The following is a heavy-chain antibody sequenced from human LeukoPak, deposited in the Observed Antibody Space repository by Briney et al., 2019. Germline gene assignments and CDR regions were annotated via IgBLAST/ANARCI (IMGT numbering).Heavy chain of an antibody. CDR1: GGSISSYY. CDR2: IYYSGST. D-gene: IGHD5-12*01. V-gene: IGHV4-59*01. CDR3: ARGRYSGYDYLGY. J-gene: IGHJ4*02. Sequence: PSETLSLTCTVSGGSISSYYWSWIRQPPGKGLEWIGYIYYSGSTNYNPSLKSRVTISVDTSKNQFSLKLSSVTAADTAVYYCARGRYSGYDYLGYWGQGTLVTVSS.